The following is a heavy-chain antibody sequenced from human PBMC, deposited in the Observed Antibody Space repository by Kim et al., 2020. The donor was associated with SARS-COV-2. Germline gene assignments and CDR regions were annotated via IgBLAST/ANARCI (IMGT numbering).Heavy chain of an antibody. CDR1: GYTFTSYY. Sequence: ASVKVSCKASGYTFTSYYIHWVRQAPGQGLEWMGIINPSGGSTSYAKKFQGRVTMTRDTSTSTVYMELSSLRSEDTAVYYCARGSRERRGQYWGQGTLVTVSS. CDR2: INPSGGST. V-gene: IGHV1-46*01. D-gene: IGHD1-26*01. J-gene: IGHJ4*02. CDR3: ARGSRERRGQY.